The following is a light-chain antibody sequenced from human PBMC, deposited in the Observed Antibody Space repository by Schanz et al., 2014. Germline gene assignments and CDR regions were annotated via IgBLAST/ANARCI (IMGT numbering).Light chain of an antibody. CDR1: QGISSY. J-gene: IGKJ2*01. Sequence: PLTQSPSSLSSSVGDRVTITCRARQGISSYFAWYQQKPGKAPKLLIYAASTLQSGVPSRFSGSGSGTDFTLTISSLQPEDFTSYYCQQLSSSPYTFGHGTRLEI. CDR2: AAS. V-gene: IGKV1-9*01. CDR3: QQLSSSPYT.